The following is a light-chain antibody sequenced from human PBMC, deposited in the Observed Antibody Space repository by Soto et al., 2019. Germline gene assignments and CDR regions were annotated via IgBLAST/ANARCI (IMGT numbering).Light chain of an antibody. CDR3: QQYNSYSPWT. Sequence: DIQMTQSPSILSAIVGDRVTITCRASQSISSYLNWYQQKPGKATKLLIYDASSLESGVPSRFSGSGSGTEFTLTISSLQPDDFATYYCQQYNSYSPWTFGQGTKVDIK. J-gene: IGKJ1*01. V-gene: IGKV1-5*01. CDR1: QSISSY. CDR2: DAS.